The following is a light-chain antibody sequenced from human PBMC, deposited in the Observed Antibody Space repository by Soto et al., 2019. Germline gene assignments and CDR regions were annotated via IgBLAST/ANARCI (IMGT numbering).Light chain of an antibody. CDR2: KAS. V-gene: IGKV1-5*03. CDR3: QHYNSYSEA. Sequence: DIQMTQSPSTLSGSVGDRVTITCRASQTISSWLAWYQQTPGKAPKLLIYKASTLKSGVPSRFRGIGSGTEFTLPLSRLQPDDFATYYCQHYNSYSEAFGQGTKVDIK. CDR1: QTISSW. J-gene: IGKJ1*01.